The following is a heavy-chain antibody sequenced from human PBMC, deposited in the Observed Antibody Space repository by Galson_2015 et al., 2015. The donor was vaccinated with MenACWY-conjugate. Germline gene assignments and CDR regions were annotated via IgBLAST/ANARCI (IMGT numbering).Heavy chain of an antibody. D-gene: IGHD1-26*01. V-gene: IGHV3-33*01. CDR1: GFTFSSYA. CDR2: IWYDGSKT. Sequence: SLRLSCAASGFTFSSYAMHWVRQAPGKGLEWVAVIWYDGSKTYYADSVKGRFTISRDNSKNTAYLQMNSLRAEDTAIYYCFAINSGLDYWGQGTWSPSPQ. CDR3: FAINSGLDY. J-gene: IGHJ4*02.